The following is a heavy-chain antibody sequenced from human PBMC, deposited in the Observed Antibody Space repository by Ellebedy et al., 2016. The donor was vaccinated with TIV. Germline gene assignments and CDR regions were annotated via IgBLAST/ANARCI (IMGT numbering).Heavy chain of an antibody. J-gene: IGHJ4*02. CDR3: SRVDLGLAFHS. D-gene: IGHD3/OR15-3a*01. V-gene: IGHV3-53*01. CDR1: GFSVSANY. Sequence: GGSLRLSCAVSGFSVSANYMSWVRQPPGKGLEWVSFIYSSGITYYPASVKDRFTISRDTSKNTVSLQINSLIAEDTAVDYCSRVDLGLAFHSWGRGTLVTVSS. CDR2: IYSSGIT.